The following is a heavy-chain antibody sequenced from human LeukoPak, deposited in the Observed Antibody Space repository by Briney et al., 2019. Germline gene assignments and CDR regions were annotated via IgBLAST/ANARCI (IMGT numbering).Heavy chain of an antibody. Sequence: PGGSLSLSRAASGFTFSDYYMNWLRPARGRGLEWVSYISNTGSAKYYADSVKGRFTISRDNAKNSVYLEMNSLRAEDTAVYYCASDSSGYFGPWGQGTLVTVSS. V-gene: IGHV3-11*01. CDR2: ISNTGSAK. CDR1: GFTFSDYY. CDR3: ASDSSGYFGP. J-gene: IGHJ5*02. D-gene: IGHD3-22*01.